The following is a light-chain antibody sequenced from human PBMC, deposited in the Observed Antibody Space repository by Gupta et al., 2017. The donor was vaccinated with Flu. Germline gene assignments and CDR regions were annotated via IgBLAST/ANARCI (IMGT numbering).Light chain of an antibody. J-gene: IGLJ3*02. CDR2: EVS. Sequence: QSALTQPASVSGSPGQSITISCTGTSSDVGGYDYVSWYQQHPGKAPKLMVDEVSNRPSGVSTRLSGSKSGNTASLTISGLQAEDEADYYCSSYTSSSTWVFGGGTKLTVL. CDR3: SSYTSSSTWV. CDR1: SSDVGGYDY. V-gene: IGLV2-14*01.